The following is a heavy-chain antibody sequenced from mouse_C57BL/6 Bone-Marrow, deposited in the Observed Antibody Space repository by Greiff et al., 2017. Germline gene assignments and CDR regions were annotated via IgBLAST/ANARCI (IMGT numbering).Heavy chain of an antibody. CDR1: GYTFTSYG. V-gene: IGHV1-81*01. J-gene: IGHJ3*01. CDR3: ARGGYPWFAY. CDR2: IYPRSGNT. Sequence: VQLQQSGAELARPGASVKLSCKASGYTFTSYGISWVKQRPGQGLEWIGEIYPRSGNTYYNEKFKGKATLTADKSSSTAYMELRSLTSEDSAVYFCARGGYPWFAYWGQGTLVTVSA. D-gene: IGHD2-2*01.